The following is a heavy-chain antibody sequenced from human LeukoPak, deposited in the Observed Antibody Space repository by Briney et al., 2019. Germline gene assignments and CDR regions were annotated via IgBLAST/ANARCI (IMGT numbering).Heavy chain of an antibody. Sequence: GGSLRLSCAASGVTFSSYAMSWVCQAPGKGLEWVSAISASGGSTYYADSEKGRFTISRDNSKNTLSLQMNSLRAEDTAVYYCARAGGSTVSHSDYWGQGTLVTVSS. CDR3: ARAGGSTVSHSDY. CDR2: ISASGGST. V-gene: IGHV3-23*01. D-gene: IGHD4-17*01. J-gene: IGHJ4*02. CDR1: GVTFSSYA.